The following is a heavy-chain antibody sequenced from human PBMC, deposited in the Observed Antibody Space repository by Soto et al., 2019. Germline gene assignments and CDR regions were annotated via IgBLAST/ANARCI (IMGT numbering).Heavy chain of an antibody. CDR3: ARGVQLWLNYYYGMDV. CDR2: MNPNSGNT. D-gene: IGHD5-18*01. J-gene: IGHJ6*02. Sequence: ASVKVSCKASGYTFTSYDINWVRQATGQGLEWMGWMNPNSGNTGYAQKFQGRVTMTRNTSISTAYMELSSLRSEDTAVYYCARGVQLWLNYYYGMDVWGQGTTVT. CDR1: GYTFTSYD. V-gene: IGHV1-8*01.